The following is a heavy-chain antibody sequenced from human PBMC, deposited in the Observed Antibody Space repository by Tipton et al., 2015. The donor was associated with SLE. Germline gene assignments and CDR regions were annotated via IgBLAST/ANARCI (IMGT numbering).Heavy chain of an antibody. J-gene: IGHJ6*04. V-gene: IGHV4-34*01. CDR3: ARIQYVFAGMDV. CDR2: INHSGII. CDR1: GRSFSGNY. D-gene: IGHD3-10*02. Sequence: TLSLTCAVYGRSFSGNYWMWIRQPPGKGLEWIGEINHSGIINYNPSLKSRVTISVDTSKNQFSLRLSSVTASDTAVYDCARIQYVFAGMDVWGKGTTVTVSS.